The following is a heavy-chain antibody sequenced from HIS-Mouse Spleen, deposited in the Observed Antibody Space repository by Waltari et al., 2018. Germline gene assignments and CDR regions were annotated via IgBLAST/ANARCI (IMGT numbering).Heavy chain of an antibody. D-gene: IGHD6-19*01. CDR1: GFTFSSYG. CDR3: AKASSGWLDY. J-gene: IGHJ4*02. CDR2: ISYDGSNK. Sequence: QVQLVESGGGVVQPGRSLRLSCAASGFTFSSYGMHWVRRAPGKGLGWVAFISYDGSNKYYADSVKGRFTISRDNSKNTLYLQMNSLRAEDTAVYYCAKASSGWLDYWGQGTLVTVSS. V-gene: IGHV3-30*18.